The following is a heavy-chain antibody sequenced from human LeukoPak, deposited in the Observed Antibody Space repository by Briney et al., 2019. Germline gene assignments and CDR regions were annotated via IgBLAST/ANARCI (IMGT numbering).Heavy chain of an antibody. V-gene: IGHV5-51*01. CDR2: IYPGNSDT. J-gene: IGHJ3*02. D-gene: IGHD1-26*01. CDR3: ARHGWEPTKGYI. Sequence: GESLKISCKGSGYSFTNYWIGWVRQMPGKGLGWMGIIYPGNSDTRYSPSFEGQVTISADKSISTAYLQWSSLKASDTAMYYCARHGWEPTKGYIWGQGTMVTVSS. CDR1: GYSFTNYW.